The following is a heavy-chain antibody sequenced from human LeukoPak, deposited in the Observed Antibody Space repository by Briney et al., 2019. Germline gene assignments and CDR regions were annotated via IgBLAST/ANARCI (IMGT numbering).Heavy chain of an antibody. V-gene: IGHV3-23*01. Sequence: GGSLTLSCAASGFTFNNYGMSWVRQAQGKWLEWVSAISGSGSGTYYADSAKGRFTISRDNSKSTLSLHMNNLRAEDTAVYYCAKDCGSSPRVFDVWGPGTMVTVSS. J-gene: IGHJ3*01. D-gene: IGHD2-2*01. CDR3: AKDCGSSPRVFDV. CDR1: GFTFNNYG. CDR2: ISGSGSGT.